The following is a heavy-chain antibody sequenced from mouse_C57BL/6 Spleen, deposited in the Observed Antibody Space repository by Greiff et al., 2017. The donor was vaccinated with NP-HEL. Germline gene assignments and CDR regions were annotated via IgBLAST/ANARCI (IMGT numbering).Heavy chain of an antibody. J-gene: IGHJ2*01. CDR1: GFTFSDYY. V-gene: IGHV5-16*01. CDR2: INYDGSST. CDR3: ARDAIGGNYYFDY. Sequence: EVKLVESEGGLVQPGSSMKLSCTASGFTFSDYYMAWVRQVPEKGLEWVANINYDGSSTYYLDSLKSRFIISRDNAKNILYLQMSSLKSEDTATYYCARDAIGGNYYFDYWGQGTTLTVSS. D-gene: IGHD1-1*02.